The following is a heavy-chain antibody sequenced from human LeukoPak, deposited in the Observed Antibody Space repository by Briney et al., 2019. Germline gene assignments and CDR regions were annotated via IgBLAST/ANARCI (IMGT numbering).Heavy chain of an antibody. CDR2: ISYDGNNE. Sequence: GGSLRLSCAASGFTFSNYAMHWVRQAPGKGLQWVATISYDGNNEYYADSVKGRFTISRDNSKNTLFLQLNSLRAEDTAVYYCARGRNLVAISGYFDYWGQGTLVTVSS. J-gene: IGHJ4*02. V-gene: IGHV3-30-3*01. CDR3: ARGRNLVAISGYFDY. CDR1: GFTFSNYA. D-gene: IGHD3-22*01.